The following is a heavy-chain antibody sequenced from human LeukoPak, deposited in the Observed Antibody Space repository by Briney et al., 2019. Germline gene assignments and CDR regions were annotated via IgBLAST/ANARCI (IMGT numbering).Heavy chain of an antibody. CDR3: ARGQTGGSYYYYYMDV. D-gene: IGHD1-26*01. V-gene: IGHV4-38-2*02. J-gene: IGHJ6*03. Sequence: SETLSLTCTVSGYSISSGYYWGWIRQPPGKGLEWIGSIYHSGSTYYNPSLKSRVTISVDTSKNQFSLKLSSVTAADTAVYYCARGQTGGSYYYYYMDVWGKGTTVTVSS. CDR2: IYHSGST. CDR1: GYSISSGYY.